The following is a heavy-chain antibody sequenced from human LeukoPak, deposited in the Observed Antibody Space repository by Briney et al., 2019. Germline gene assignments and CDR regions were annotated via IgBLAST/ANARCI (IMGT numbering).Heavy chain of an antibody. CDR2: ISGSGGST. Sequence: GGFLRLSCAASGFTFSSYSMDWVRQAPGKGLEWVSAISGSGGSTYYADSVKGWFTISRDNSKNTLYLQMNSLRAEDTAVYYCAKDPYDSSVSYFDYWGQGTLVTVSS. CDR3: AKDPYDSSVSYFDY. CDR1: GFTFSSYS. V-gene: IGHV3-23*01. D-gene: IGHD3-22*01. J-gene: IGHJ4*02.